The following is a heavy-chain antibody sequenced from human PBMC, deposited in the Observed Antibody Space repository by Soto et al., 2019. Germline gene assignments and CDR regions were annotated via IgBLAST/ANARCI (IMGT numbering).Heavy chain of an antibody. D-gene: IGHD1-26*01. CDR3: AKGRQWAHLGMFDY. V-gene: IGHV3-23*01. Sequence: EVQLLESGGGLVQPGGSLRLSCAASGFTFSSYAMSWVRQAPGKGLEWVSAISVSGGSTFYADSVKGRFTISRDNSKNTLYLQMNSLRAEDTAVYYCAKGRQWAHLGMFDYWGQGTLVTVSS. J-gene: IGHJ4*02. CDR1: GFTFSSYA. CDR2: ISVSGGST.